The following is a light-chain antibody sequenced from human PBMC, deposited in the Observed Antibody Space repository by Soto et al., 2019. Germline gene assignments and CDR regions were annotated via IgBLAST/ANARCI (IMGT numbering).Light chain of an antibody. CDR3: QQYNNWPWT. J-gene: IGKJ1*01. Sequence: ETVMTQSPATLSVSPGERATLSCRASQIVSSNLAWYQQKPGQAPRLLIYGASTRATGIPARFSGSGSGTEFTLPISSLQSEDFTIYYCQQYNNWPWTFGQGTKVEIK. CDR1: QIVSSN. V-gene: IGKV3-15*01. CDR2: GAS.